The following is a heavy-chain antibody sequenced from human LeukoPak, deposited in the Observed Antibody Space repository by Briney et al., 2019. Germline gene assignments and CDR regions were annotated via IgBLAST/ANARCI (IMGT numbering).Heavy chain of an antibody. CDR3: TTDV. CDR1: GFTFSNAW. J-gene: IGHJ6*02. CDR2: IKSKTDGGTT. Sequence: GGSLRLSCAASGFTFSNAWMSWVRQAPGKGLEWVGCIKSKTDGGTTDYAAPVNGRFTISRDDSKNTLFLQMNSLRIEDTAVYYCTTDVWGQGTTVTVSS. V-gene: IGHV3-15*01.